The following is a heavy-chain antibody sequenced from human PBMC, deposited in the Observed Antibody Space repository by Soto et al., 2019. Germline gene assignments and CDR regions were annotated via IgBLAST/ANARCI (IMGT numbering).Heavy chain of an antibody. CDR2: INPNSGGT. V-gene: IGHV1-2*04. J-gene: IGHJ5*02. D-gene: IGHD6-6*01. Sequence: GESLKISCKASGYTFTGYYMHWVRQAPGQGLEWMGWINPNSGGTNYAQKFQGWVTMTRDTSISTAYMELSRLRSDDTAVYYCARGPRIAARKMGVWFDPWGQGTLVTVSS. CDR1: GYTFTGYY. CDR3: ARGPRIAARKMGVWFDP.